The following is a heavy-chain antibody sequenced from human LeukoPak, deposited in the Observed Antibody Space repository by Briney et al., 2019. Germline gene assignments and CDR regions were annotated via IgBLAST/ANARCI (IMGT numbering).Heavy chain of an antibody. V-gene: IGHV4-30-4*08. Sequence: SETLSLTCTVSGGSISSGVYYWSWIRQHPGKGLEWIGYIYYSGSTYYNPSLKSRVTISVDTSKNQFSLKLSSVTAADTAVYYCARLTPVEMATASFDYWGQGTLVTVSS. CDR3: ARLTPVEMATASFDY. CDR2: IYYSGST. CDR1: GGSISSGVYY. D-gene: IGHD5-24*01. J-gene: IGHJ4*02.